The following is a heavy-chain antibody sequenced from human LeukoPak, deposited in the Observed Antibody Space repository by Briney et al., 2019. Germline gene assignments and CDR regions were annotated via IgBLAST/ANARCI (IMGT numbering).Heavy chain of an antibody. Sequence: SETLSLTCTVSGGSISSGDYYWSWIRQPPGKGLEWIGYIYYSGSTYYNPSLKSRVTISVDTPKNQFSLKLSSVTAADTAIYYCARDPDNRGTDAFDVWGQGTMVTVSS. V-gene: IGHV4-30-4*01. J-gene: IGHJ3*01. CDR3: ARDPDNRGTDAFDV. CDR2: IYYSGST. D-gene: IGHD3-22*01. CDR1: GGSISSGDYY.